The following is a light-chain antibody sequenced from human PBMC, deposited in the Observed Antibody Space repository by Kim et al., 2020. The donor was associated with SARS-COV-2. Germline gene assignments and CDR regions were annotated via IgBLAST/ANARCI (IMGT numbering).Light chain of an antibody. Sequence: DIQMTQSPSSLSASVGDRVTITCRASQDIRNDLGWYQQKSGTAPQRLIYAVFNLHGGVPSRFSGGGSGTEFTLTISNLQPEDFATYFYLQDNSFPRTFGQGTKVDIK. CDR1: QDIRND. J-gene: IGKJ1*01. V-gene: IGKV1-17*02. CDR3: LQDNSFPRT. CDR2: AVF.